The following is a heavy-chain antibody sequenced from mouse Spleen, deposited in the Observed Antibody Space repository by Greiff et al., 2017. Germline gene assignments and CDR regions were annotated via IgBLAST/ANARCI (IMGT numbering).Heavy chain of an antibody. J-gene: IGHJ4*01. CDR3: ARNVYYGYAMDY. D-gene: IGHD1-1*01. CDR1: GFTFSSYA. CDR2: ISSGGGNT. Sequence: DVKLVESGGGLVKLGGSLKLSCAASGFTFSSYAMSWVRQTPEKRLEWVATISSGGGNTYYPDSVKGRFTISRDNAKNTLYLQMSSLKSEDTAMYYCARNVYYGYAMDYWGQGTSVTVSS. V-gene: IGHV5-9*04.